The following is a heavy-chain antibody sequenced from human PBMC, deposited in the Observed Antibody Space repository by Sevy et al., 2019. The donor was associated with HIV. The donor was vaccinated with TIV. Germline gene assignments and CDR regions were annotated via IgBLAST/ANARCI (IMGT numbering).Heavy chain of an antibody. Sequence: SETLSLTCTVSGGSISSGDYYWSWIRQPPGKGLEWIGYIFYSGSTYFNPSLESRVTISLDTSKSQYALRLSSVTGADASVFYCARQRASSGYFYLDAWGQGTLVTVSS. V-gene: IGHV4-30-4*01. CDR3: ARQRASSGYFYLDA. D-gene: IGHD3-22*01. CDR1: GGSISSGDYY. CDR2: IFYSGST. J-gene: IGHJ4*02.